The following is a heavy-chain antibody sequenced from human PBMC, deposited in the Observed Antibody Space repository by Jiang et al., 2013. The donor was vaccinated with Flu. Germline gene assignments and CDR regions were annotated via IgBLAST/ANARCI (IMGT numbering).Heavy chain of an antibody. Sequence: KASGYTFTGYYMHWVRQAPGQGLEWMGWINPNSGGTNYAQKFQGRVTMTRDTSISTAYMELSRLRSDDTAVYYCAREFDSHIAAEWFPDLHGMDVWGQGTTVTVSS. CDR1: GYTFTGYY. V-gene: IGHV1-2*02. D-gene: IGHD6-13*01. J-gene: IGHJ6*02. CDR2: INPNSGGT. CDR3: AREFDSHIAAEWFPDLHGMDV.